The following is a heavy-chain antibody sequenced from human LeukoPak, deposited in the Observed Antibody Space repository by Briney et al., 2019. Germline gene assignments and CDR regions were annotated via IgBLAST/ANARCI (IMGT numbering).Heavy chain of an antibody. Sequence: GGSLRLSCTTSGFTFGDYAMSWFRQAPGKGLEWVGFIRGKDYAGTTEYTASVNGRFPVSRDDSKSTAYLQMNMLETEDTAVYYCARRPLTPDYWGQGTLVTVSS. CDR2: IRGKDYAGTT. D-gene: IGHD3-9*01. CDR3: ARRPLTPDY. V-gene: IGHV3-49*01. J-gene: IGHJ4*02. CDR1: GFTFGDYA.